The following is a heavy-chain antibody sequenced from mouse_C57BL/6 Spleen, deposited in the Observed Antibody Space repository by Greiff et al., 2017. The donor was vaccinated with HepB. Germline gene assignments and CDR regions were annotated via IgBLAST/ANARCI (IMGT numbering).Heavy chain of an antibody. J-gene: IGHJ4*01. CDR2: IHPSDSDT. CDR3: AISRAIYDCFSYAMDY. V-gene: IGHV1-74*01. CDR1: GYNFTSYW. Sequence: QVQLQQPGAELVKPGASVKVSCKASGYNFTSYWMHWVKQRPGQGLEWIGRIHPSDSDTNYNQKFKGKATLTVEKSSSTAYMQLSSLTSEDSAVYYCAISRAIYDCFSYAMDYWGQGTSVTVSS. D-gene: IGHD2-3*01.